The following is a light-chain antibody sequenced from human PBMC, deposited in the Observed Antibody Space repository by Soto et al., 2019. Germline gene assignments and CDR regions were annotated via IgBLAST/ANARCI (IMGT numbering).Light chain of an antibody. Sequence: EIVLTQSPGTLSLSPGERATLSCRASQSVSSSYLAWYQQKPGQAPRLLIYGASSRVTGIPDRFSGSGSGTDFTLTISRLEPADFAVYYCQQYCSSPIFTFGPGTKVDI. V-gene: IGKV3-20*01. CDR2: GAS. CDR3: QQYCSSPIFT. J-gene: IGKJ3*01. CDR1: QSVSSSY.